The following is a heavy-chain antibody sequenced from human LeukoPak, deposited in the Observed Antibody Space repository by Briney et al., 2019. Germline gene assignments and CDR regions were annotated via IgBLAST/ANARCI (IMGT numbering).Heavy chain of an antibody. CDR3: TTAVAGVYFDY. D-gene: IGHD6-19*01. Sequence: GGSLRLSCAASGFTFSSYWMNWVRQAPGKGLEWVGRIKSKTDGGTTDYAAPVKGRFTISRDDSKNTLYLQMNSLKTEDTAVYYCTTAVAGVYFDYWGQGTLVTVSS. CDR2: IKSKTDGGTT. V-gene: IGHV3-15*07. J-gene: IGHJ4*02. CDR1: GFTFSSYW.